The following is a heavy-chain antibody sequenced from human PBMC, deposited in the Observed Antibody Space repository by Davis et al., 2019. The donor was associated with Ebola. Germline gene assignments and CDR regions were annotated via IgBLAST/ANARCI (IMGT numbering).Heavy chain of an antibody. Sequence: GGSLRLSCAASGFTFSDYYMSWICQAPGKGLEWVSYISSSSSYTNYADSVKGRFTISRDNAKNSLYLQMNSLRAEETAVYYCARARRVVVAATQGYFDYWGQGTLVTVSS. J-gene: IGHJ4*02. V-gene: IGHV3-11*06. CDR2: ISSSSSYT. CDR1: GFTFSDYY. D-gene: IGHD2-15*01. CDR3: ARARRVVVAATQGYFDY.